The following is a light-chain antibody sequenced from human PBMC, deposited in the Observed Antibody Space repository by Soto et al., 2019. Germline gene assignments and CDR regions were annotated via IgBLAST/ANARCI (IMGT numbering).Light chain of an antibody. CDR3: SSYTSSSTRV. CDR1: SSDVGGYNY. V-gene: IGLV2-14*01. Sequence: QSALTQPASVSGSPGQSITISCTGTSSDVGGYNYVSWYQQHPGKAPKLMIYEVSNRPSGVSNRFSGSKSGNTASLTIYGLQAEDEADYYCSSYTSSSTRVFGTGTKVTV. CDR2: EVS. J-gene: IGLJ1*01.